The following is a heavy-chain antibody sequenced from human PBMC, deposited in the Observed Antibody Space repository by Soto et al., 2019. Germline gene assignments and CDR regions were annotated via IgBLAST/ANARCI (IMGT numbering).Heavy chain of an antibody. CDR1: GGSISSSNYY. D-gene: IGHD6-19*01. Sequence: SETLSLTCVVSGGSISSSNYYWGWIRQPPGKGLELIGNIYYTGNTYYNPSLKSRVTISVDTSKSQFSLKLSSVTAADTAVYYCARLRSGPDNGWYWAFDYWGQGTLVTVSS. V-gene: IGHV4-39*01. CDR2: IYYTGNT. J-gene: IGHJ4*02. CDR3: ARLRSGPDNGWYWAFDY.